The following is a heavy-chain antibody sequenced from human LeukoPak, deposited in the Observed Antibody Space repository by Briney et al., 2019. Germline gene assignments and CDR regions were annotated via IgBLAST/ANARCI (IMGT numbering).Heavy chain of an antibody. CDR2: INPNSGGT. D-gene: IGHD6-13*01. V-gene: IGHV1-2*02. CDR3: ARDVDPWGAAAGRD. CDR1: GYSFTGYY. J-gene: IGHJ4*02. Sequence: GASVKVSCKASGYSFTGYYMHWVRQAPGQGLEWMGWINPNSGGTNYAQKFQGRVTMTRDTSISTAYMELSRLRSDDTAVYYCARDVDPWGAAAGRDWGQGTLVTVSS.